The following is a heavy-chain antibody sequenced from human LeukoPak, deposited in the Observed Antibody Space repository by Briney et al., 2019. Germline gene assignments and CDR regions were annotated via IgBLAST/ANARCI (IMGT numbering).Heavy chain of an antibody. D-gene: IGHD3-10*01. V-gene: IGHV4-38-2*02. CDR1: GYSISSGYY. CDR2: IYHSGST. CDR3: ARHGSGSGSYCFDY. Sequence: SETLSLTCTVSGYSISSGYYWGWIRQPPGKGLEWIGSIYHSGSTYYNPSLKSRVTISVDTSKNQFSLKLSSVTAADTAVYYCARHGSGSGSYCFDYWGQGTLVTVSS. J-gene: IGHJ4*02.